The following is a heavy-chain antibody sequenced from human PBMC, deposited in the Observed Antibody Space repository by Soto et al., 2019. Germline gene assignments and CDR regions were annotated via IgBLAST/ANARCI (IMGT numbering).Heavy chain of an antibody. D-gene: IGHD2-2*01. J-gene: IGHJ6*02. Sequence: QVQLVQSGAEVKKPGSSVKVSCKASGGTFSSYAISWVRQAPGQGLEWMGGIIPIFGTANYAQKFQGRVTITADESTSTADMELSSLRSEDTAVYYCAREGYCSSTSCFRHYYYGMDVWGQGTTVTVSS. CDR3: AREGYCSSTSCFRHYYYGMDV. CDR2: IIPIFGTA. V-gene: IGHV1-69*01. CDR1: GGTFSSYA.